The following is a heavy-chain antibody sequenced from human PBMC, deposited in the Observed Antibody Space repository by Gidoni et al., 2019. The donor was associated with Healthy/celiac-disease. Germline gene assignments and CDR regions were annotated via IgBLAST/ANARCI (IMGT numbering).Heavy chain of an antibody. V-gene: IGHV1-69*01. Sequence: QVQLVQSGAEVKKPGSSVKVSCKASGGTFRSYALSWVRQAPGQGLEWMGGIIPIVGTANYAQKFQGRVTITADESTSTAYMELSSLRSEDTAVYYCARDRGTGSYSNSGYYYGMDVWGQGTTVTVSS. D-gene: IGHD4-4*01. J-gene: IGHJ6*02. CDR3: ARDRGTGSYSNSGYYYGMDV. CDR1: GGTFRSYA. CDR2: IIPIVGTA.